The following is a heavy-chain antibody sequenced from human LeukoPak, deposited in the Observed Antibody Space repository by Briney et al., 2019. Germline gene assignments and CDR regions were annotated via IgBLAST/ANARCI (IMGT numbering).Heavy chain of an antibody. CDR1: GFTPSDYY. Sequence: PGGSLRLSCAASGFTPSDYYMSWIRQAPGKGLEWVSYISSSGSTIYYADSVKGRFTISRDNAKNSLYLQMNSLRAEDTAVYYCARESYCSSTSCYGGDYWGQGTLVTVSS. CDR2: ISSSGSTI. J-gene: IGHJ4*02. V-gene: IGHV3-11*01. D-gene: IGHD2-2*01. CDR3: ARESYCSSTSCYGGDY.